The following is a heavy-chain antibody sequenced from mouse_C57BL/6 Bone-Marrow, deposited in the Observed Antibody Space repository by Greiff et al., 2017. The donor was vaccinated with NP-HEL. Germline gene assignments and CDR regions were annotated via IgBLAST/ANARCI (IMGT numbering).Heavy chain of an antibody. CDR2: MYPYNDGT. V-gene: IGHV1-14*01. J-gene: IGHJ3*01. Sequence: EVQLQESGPELVKPGDSVKMSCKASGYTFTSYVMHWVKQKPGQGLEWIGYMYPYNDGTKYNEKFKGKDTLHSDKSSRTAYMELSSLTSEDSAVYYCARSFSYWGQGTLVTVSA. CDR1: GYTFTSYV. CDR3: ARSFSY.